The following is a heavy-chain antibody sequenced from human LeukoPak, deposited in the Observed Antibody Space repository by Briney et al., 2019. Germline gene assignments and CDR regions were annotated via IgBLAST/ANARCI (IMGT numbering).Heavy chain of an antibody. Sequence: SETLSLTCSVSGGSINDYYWVWIRQPPGKGLEWIGDIFHIGSTRYNPSLKTRVTISLEKSKNQFSLRLTSVTAADTATYYFARAFAGMDVWGRGTTVIVSS. D-gene: IGHD3-16*01. V-gene: IGHV4-59*01. CDR3: ARAFAGMDV. CDR1: GGSINDYY. CDR2: IFHIGST. J-gene: IGHJ6*02.